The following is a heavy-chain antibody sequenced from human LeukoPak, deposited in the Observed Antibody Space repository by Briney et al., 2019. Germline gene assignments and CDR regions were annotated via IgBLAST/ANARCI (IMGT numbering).Heavy chain of an antibody. CDR2: INSDGSST. V-gene: IGHV3-74*01. Sequence: PGGCLRLSCAASGFTFSSYWMHWVRQAPGKGLVWVSRINSDGSSTSYADSVKGRFTISRDNAKNTLYLQMNSLRAEDTAVYYCARGGGSTTVTLDYWGQGTLVTVSS. CDR3: ARGGGSTTVTLDY. J-gene: IGHJ4*02. D-gene: IGHD4-17*01. CDR1: GFTFSSYW.